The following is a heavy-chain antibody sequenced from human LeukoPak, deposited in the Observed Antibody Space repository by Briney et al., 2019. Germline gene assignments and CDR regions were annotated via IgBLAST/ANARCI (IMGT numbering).Heavy chain of an antibody. CDR3: AREYCSGGSCYRSDAFDI. V-gene: IGHV4-59*10. CDR1: GGSFSGYY. J-gene: IGHJ3*02. D-gene: IGHD2-15*01. CDR2: IYTSGST. Sequence: PSETLSLTCAVYGGSFSGYYWSWIRQPAGKGLEWIGRIYTSGSTNYNPSLKSRVTISVDTSKNQFSLKLSSVTAADTAVYYCAREYCSGGSCYRSDAFDIWGQGTMVTVSS.